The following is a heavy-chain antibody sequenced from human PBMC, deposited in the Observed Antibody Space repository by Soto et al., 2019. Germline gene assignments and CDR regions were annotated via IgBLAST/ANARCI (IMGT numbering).Heavy chain of an antibody. CDR2: INWNSRSI. Sequence: EVQLVESGGGLGQPGTSLRLSCAASGFTFDDFAMHWVRQAPGKGLEWVAGINWNSRSIDYADSVKGRFIISRDNAKKSIYLQLNNLRTEDTACDYCATDRRAMNWYFDLWGRGTLVVVSS. V-gene: IGHV3-9*01. J-gene: IGHJ2*01. CDR3: ATDRRAMNWYFDL. CDR1: GFTFDDFA.